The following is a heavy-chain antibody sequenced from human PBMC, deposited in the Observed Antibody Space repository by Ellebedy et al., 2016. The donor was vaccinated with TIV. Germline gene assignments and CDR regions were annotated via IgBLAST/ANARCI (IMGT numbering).Heavy chain of an antibody. Sequence: MPSETLSLTCTVSGGSISSYYWSWIRQPAGKGLEWIGRIYTSGSTNYNPSLKSRVTMSVDTSKNQFSLKLSSVTAADTAVYYCARGGCSSTSCPLYYYYGMDVWGQGTTVTVSS. CDR2: IYTSGST. V-gene: IGHV4-4*07. CDR1: GGSISSYY. CDR3: ARGGCSSTSCPLYYYYGMDV. D-gene: IGHD2-2*01. J-gene: IGHJ6*02.